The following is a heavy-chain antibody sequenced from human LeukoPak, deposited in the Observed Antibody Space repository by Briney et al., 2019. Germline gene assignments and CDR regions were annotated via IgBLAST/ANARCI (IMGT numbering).Heavy chain of an antibody. CDR3: AGSRWFGVRRPSYFDL. J-gene: IGHJ2*01. D-gene: IGHD3-10*01. CDR2: IYYSGST. V-gene: IGHV4-59*08. Sequence: PSETLSLTCTVSGGSITSYYWSWIRQSPGKGLEWIGNIYYSGSTNYNPSLKSRVTISVDTSKNQFSLKLSSVTAADTAVYYCAGSRWFGVRRPSYFDLWGRGTLVTVSS. CDR1: GGSITSYY.